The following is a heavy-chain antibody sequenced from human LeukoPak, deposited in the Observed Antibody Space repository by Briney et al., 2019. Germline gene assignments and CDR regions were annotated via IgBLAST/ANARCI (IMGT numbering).Heavy chain of an antibody. V-gene: IGHV1-2*02. CDR2: INPKSGGT. J-gene: IGHJ6*02. Sequence: ASVKVSCKASGNTFTDYYMNWVRQAPGQGLEWIGWINPKSGGTNYAQKFQGRVTMTRDTPISTAYMELNRLISDDSAVYYCARDKDGMDVWGQGTTVTVSS. D-gene: IGHD2-15*01. CDR3: ARDKDGMDV. CDR1: GNTFTDYY.